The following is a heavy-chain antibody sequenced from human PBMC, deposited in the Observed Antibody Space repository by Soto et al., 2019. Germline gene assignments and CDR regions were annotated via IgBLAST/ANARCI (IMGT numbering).Heavy chain of an antibody. CDR2: ISAYNGNT. CDR3: ARVMVGASEYNWFDP. V-gene: IGHV1-18*01. D-gene: IGHD1-26*01. CDR1: GYTFTSYG. Sequence: GASVKVSCKASGYTFTSYGISWVRQAPGQGLEWMGWISAYNGNTNYAQKLQGRVTMTTDTSTSTAYMELRSLRSDDTAVYYCARVMVGASEYNWFDPWGQGTLVTVSS. J-gene: IGHJ5*02.